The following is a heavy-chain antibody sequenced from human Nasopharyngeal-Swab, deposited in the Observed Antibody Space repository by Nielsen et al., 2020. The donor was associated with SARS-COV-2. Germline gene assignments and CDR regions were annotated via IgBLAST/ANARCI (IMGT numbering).Heavy chain of an antibody. J-gene: IGHJ6*02. Sequence: GESLKISCAASGFTFSSYAMHWVRQAPGKGLEWVAVISYDGSNKYYADSVKGRFTISRDNSKNTLYLQMNSLRAEDTAVYYCARDQLLWFGGNYYYYGMDVWGQGTTVTVSS. CDR3: ARDQLLWFGGNYYYYGMDV. D-gene: IGHD3-10*01. CDR2: ISYDGSNK. CDR1: GFTFSSYA. V-gene: IGHV3-30*04.